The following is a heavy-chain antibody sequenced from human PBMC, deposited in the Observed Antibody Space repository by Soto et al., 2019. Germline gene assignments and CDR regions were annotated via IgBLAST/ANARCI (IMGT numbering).Heavy chain of an antibody. D-gene: IGHD6-13*01. Sequence: QVQLVQSGAEVKKPGASVKVSCKASGYTFTSYDINWVRQATGQGLEWMGWMNPNSGNTGYAQKFQGRVTMTRNTSISTAYRELSSLRSEDTAVYYWARENGYSSSPARRSYNCFDPWGQGTLVTVSS. CDR3: ARENGYSSSPARRSYNCFDP. CDR2: MNPNSGNT. V-gene: IGHV1-8*01. CDR1: GYTFTSYD. J-gene: IGHJ5*02.